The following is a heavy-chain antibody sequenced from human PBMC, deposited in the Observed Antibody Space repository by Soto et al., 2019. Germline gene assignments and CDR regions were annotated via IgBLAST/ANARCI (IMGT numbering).Heavy chain of an antibody. Sequence: PGESLKISCKGSGYTFSSYWIGWVRQMPGKGLEWMGIIYPGDSDTRYNPSFQGQVTISRDNAKNSLYLQLNSLRAEDTAVYYCARDLGYYASDGYFDYWGQGTVVTVSS. CDR1: GYTFSSYW. CDR3: ARDLGYYASDGYFDY. V-gene: IGHV5-51*01. J-gene: IGHJ4*02. CDR2: IYPGDSDT. D-gene: IGHD3-22*01.